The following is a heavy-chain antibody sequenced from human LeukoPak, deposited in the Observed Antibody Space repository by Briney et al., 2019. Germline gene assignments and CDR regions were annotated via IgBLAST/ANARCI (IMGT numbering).Heavy chain of an antibody. CDR3: AKDAKYVFFDY. D-gene: IGHD4/OR15-4a*01. CDR2: ISGSGGST. CDR1: GFTFSSYV. V-gene: IGHV3-23*01. J-gene: IGHJ4*02. Sequence: GGSLRLSCAASGFTFSSYVMSWVRQAPGKGLEWVSAISGSGGSTYYADSVKGRFTVSRDNSKNTLYLQMNSLRAEDAAVYYCAKDAKYVFFDYWGQGTLVTVSS.